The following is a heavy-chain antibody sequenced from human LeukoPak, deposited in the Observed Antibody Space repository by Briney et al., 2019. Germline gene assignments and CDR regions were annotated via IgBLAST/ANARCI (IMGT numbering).Heavy chain of an antibody. D-gene: IGHD3-16*02. CDR1: GVTVSSNY. CDR2: ISYDGSNK. J-gene: IGHJ4*02. V-gene: IGHV3-30*03. Sequence: GGSLRLSCAASGVTVSSNYMSWVRQAPGKGLEWVAVISYDGSNKYYADSVKGRFTISRDNSKSTLYLQMNSLRAEDTAVYYCATFTERENYHYTANLWGQGTLVIVS. CDR3: ATFTERENYHYTANL.